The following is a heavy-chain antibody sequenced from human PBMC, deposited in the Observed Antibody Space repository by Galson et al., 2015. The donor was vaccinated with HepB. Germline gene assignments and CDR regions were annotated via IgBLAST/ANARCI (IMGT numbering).Heavy chain of an antibody. Sequence: TLSLTCTVSGGSIGSRGYYWSWIRQHPGKGLEYIGYIYYSGSTYYNPSLKSRVTISGDTSKNQLSLKLSSVTAADTAVYYCARQNRVVEERIDYWGQGTLVTVSS. V-gene: IGHV4-31*03. J-gene: IGHJ4*02. D-gene: IGHD2-15*01. CDR1: GGSIGSRGYY. CDR3: ARQNRVVEERIDY. CDR2: IYYSGST.